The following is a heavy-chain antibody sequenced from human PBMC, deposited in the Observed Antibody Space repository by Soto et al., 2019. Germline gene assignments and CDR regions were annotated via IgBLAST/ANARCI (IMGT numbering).Heavy chain of an antibody. Sequence: SLTLHLSRTVSGGYIRTFDGSWIMQPPGSGLEWIGYVYYSGKTNYNPSLESRVTISVDTSENQFSLKLNSVTAADTAVYYCARGARFGDRRYMDVWGKGTTVTVSS. J-gene: IGHJ6*03. CDR2: VYYSGKT. CDR3: ARGARFGDRRYMDV. D-gene: IGHD3-10*01. CDR1: GGYIRTFD. V-gene: IGHV4-59*12.